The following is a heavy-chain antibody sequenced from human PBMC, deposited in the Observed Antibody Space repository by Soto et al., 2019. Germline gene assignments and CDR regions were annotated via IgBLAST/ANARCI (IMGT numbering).Heavy chain of an antibody. CDR1: GYTLTKLS. D-gene: IGHD5-12*01. CDR2: FDPEDGET. CDR3: ATDSLHLGWLRYGMDV. J-gene: IGHJ6*02. Sequence: QVQLVQSGAEVKKPGASVKVSCKVSGYTLTKLSMHWVRQAPGKGLEWMGGFDPEDGETICAQKFQGRVTMTEDTSTDTAYMELSSLRSEDTAVFYCATDSLHLGWLRYGMDVWGQGTTVTVSS. V-gene: IGHV1-24*01.